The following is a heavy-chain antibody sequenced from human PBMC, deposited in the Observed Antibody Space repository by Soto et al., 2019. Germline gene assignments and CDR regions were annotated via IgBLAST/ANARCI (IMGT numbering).Heavy chain of an antibody. D-gene: IGHD6-13*01. CDR1: GDSVSSNSAA. J-gene: IGHJ6*02. V-gene: IGHV6-1*01. Sequence: SQTLSLTCAISGDSVSSNSAAWNCIRRSPSRGLEWLGRTYYRSKWYNDYAVSVKSRITINPDTSKNQFSLQLNSVTPEDTAVYYCARVEAAAAMGYYYGMDVWGQGTTVTVSS. CDR2: TYYRSKWYN. CDR3: ARVEAAAAMGYYYGMDV.